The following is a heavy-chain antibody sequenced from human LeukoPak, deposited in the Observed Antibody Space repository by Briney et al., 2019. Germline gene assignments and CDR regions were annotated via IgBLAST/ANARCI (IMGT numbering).Heavy chain of an antibody. J-gene: IGHJ5*02. CDR1: GGSISSSSYY. CDR3: ARRYGGFGEETFDP. V-gene: IGHV4-39*01. CDR2: IYYSGST. D-gene: IGHD3-10*01. Sequence: SETLSLTCTVSGGSISSSSYYWGWIRQPPGKGLEWIGNIYYSGSTYYNPSLKSRVTISVDTSKNQFSLKLSSVTAADTAVYYCARRYGGFGEETFDPWGQGTLVTVSS.